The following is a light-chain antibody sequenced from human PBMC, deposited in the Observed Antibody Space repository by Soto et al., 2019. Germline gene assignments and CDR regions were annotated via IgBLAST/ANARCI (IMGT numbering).Light chain of an antibody. V-gene: IGKV1-6*01. CDR2: AAS. Sequence: AIQMTQSPASLSASVGDRVTITCRASHDIGSDLAWYQQKPGKAPKLLIYAASTLQSGVPSRFSGSGSGTDFTLSISSLRPDDFATYYCLQDHSFLTFGPGTKVNFQ. CDR3: LQDHSFLT. J-gene: IGKJ3*01. CDR1: HDIGSD.